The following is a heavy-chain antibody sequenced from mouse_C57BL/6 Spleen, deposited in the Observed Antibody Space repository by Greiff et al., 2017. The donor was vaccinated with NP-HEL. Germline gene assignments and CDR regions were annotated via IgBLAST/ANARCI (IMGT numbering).Heavy chain of an antibody. CDR3: AIWDDAMDY. CDR1: GFTFSDYG. D-gene: IGHD4-1*01. Sequence: VQGVQPGAGLVKPGGSLKLSCAASGFTFSDYGMHWVRQAPEKGLEWVAYISSGSSTIYYADTVKGRFTISRDNAKSTLCLQMTSLRSEDSAVYYCAIWDDAMDYWGQGTSVTVSS. V-gene: IGHV5-17*01. J-gene: IGHJ4*01. CDR2: ISSGSSTI.